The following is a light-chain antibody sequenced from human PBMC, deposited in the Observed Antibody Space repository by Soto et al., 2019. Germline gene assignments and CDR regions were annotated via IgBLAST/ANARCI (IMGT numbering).Light chain of an antibody. CDR3: ISYKTDDTFL. CDR2: DVS. V-gene: IGLV2-11*01. Sequence: QSALTQPRSVSGSPGQSVTISCTGTSSGVGTYDFVSWYQQHPGKAPRLMIFDVSERPSGVPDRFSGSKSGNTASLTISGLQADDEAEYFCISYKTDDTFLFGTGTKV. J-gene: IGLJ1*01. CDR1: SSGVGTYDF.